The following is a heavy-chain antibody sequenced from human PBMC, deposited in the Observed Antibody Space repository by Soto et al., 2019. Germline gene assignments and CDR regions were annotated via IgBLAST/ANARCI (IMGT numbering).Heavy chain of an antibody. D-gene: IGHD3-10*01. Sequence: GGSLRLSCAASGFSFSSYAMSWVRQAPGKGLEWVSAISGSGGSTYYADSVNGRFTISRDNSKNTMYLQMNSLRAEDMAVYYCEKDGDIWCGELVYYFDYWGQGTLVTVSS. CDR2: ISGSGGST. J-gene: IGHJ4*02. CDR1: GFSFSSYA. CDR3: EKDGDIWCGELVYYFDY. V-gene: IGHV3-23*01.